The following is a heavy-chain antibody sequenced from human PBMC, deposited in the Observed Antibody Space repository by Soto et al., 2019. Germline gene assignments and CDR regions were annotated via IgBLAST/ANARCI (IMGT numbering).Heavy chain of an antibody. D-gene: IGHD3-22*01. Sequence: PGESLKISCKGSGYSFTSYWIGWVRQMPGKGLEWMGIIYPGDSDTRYSPSFQGQVTISADKSISTAYLQWSSLKASDTAVYYCTTDHASYYYDSNAFDIWGQGTMVTVSS. CDR3: TTDHASYYYDSNAFDI. CDR2: IYPGDSDT. J-gene: IGHJ3*02. V-gene: IGHV5-51*01. CDR1: GYSFTSYW.